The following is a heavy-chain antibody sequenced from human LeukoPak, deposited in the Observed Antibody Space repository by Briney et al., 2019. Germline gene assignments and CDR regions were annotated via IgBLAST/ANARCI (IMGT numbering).Heavy chain of an antibody. J-gene: IGHJ6*03. D-gene: IGHD1-1*01. Sequence: SETLSLTCSVSDDSITMYYWTWLRQPPGKGLEWIGYVDHTGSTNFNPSLNGRVSISRDPTKNLFSLRLRSVTAADTAVYFCARGRVSSSTWYSTYYYYFYMDVWGKGTTVTVSS. CDR3: ARGRVSSSTWYSTYYYYFYMDV. CDR1: DDSITMYY. CDR2: VDHTGST. V-gene: IGHV4-59*01.